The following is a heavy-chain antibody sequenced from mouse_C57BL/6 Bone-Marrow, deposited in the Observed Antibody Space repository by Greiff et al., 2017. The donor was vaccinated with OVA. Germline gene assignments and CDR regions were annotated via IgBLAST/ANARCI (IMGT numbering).Heavy chain of an antibody. J-gene: IGHJ4*01. Sequence: EVKLEESGGDLVKPGGSLKLSCAASGFTFSSYGMSWVRQTPGKRLEWVATISSGGSYTYYPDSVKGRFTISRDNAKNTLYLQMSSLKSADTAMYYCARGYWDGYDMDYWGQGTSVTVSS. CDR1: GFTFSSYG. CDR2: ISSGGSYT. D-gene: IGHD4-1*01. CDR3: ARGYWDGYDMDY. V-gene: IGHV5-6*02.